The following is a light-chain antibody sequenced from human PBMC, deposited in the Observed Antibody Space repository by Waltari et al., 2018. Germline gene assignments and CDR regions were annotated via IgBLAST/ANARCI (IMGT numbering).Light chain of an antibody. Sequence: EIVLTQSPGTLSLSPGEIATLSCRASQSISRYLAWYQQKPGQAPRLLIYIISSRATGIPDRFSGSGSGTDFTLTISRLEPEDFAVYYCQQYGSSPYTFGQGTKLE. CDR3: QQYGSSPYT. J-gene: IGKJ2*01. CDR2: IIS. CDR1: QSISRY. V-gene: IGKV3-20*01.